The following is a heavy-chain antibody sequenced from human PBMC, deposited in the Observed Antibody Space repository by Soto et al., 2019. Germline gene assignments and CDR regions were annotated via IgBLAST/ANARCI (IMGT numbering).Heavy chain of an antibody. CDR2: IYYSGST. D-gene: IGHD3-10*01. V-gene: IGHV4-39*01. Sequence: SETLSLTCTVSGGSISSSSYYWVWIRQPPGKGLEWIGSIYYSGSTYYNPSLKSRVTISVDTSKNQFSLKLSSVTAADTAVYYCARPRDTIVRGVIIAYPLSGMDVWGQGTTVTVSS. CDR1: GGSISSSSYY. J-gene: IGHJ6*02. CDR3: ARPRDTIVRGVIIAYPLSGMDV.